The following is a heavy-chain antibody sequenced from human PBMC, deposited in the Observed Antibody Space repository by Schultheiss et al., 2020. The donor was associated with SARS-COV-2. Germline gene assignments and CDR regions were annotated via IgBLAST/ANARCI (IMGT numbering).Heavy chain of an antibody. D-gene: IGHD3-22*01. CDR3: AKVDSSGLYSDYYYAMDV. Sequence: GGSLRLSCAASGFTFSSYAMHWVRQAPGKGLEWVAVISYDGSNKYYADSVKGHFSISRDNSKNTVFLQMNSLRAEDTAVYYCAKVDSSGLYSDYYYAMDVWGPGTTVTVSS. V-gene: IGHV3-30*04. CDR1: GFTFSSYA. CDR2: ISYDGSNK. J-gene: IGHJ6*02.